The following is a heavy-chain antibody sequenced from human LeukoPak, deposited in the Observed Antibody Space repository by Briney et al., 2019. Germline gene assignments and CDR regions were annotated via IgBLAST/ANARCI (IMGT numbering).Heavy chain of an antibody. J-gene: IGHJ5*02. Sequence: GGSLRFSCAASGFTFSNAWMSWVRQAPGQGLEWVSRVRSETDGGTTDYAVPVQGRFPISRDDSKNTLYLQMNSLETADTAVYYCTTLSYAAAPTWGQGTLVTVSS. D-gene: IGHD2-2*01. CDR2: VRSETDGGTT. CDR1: GFTFSNAW. CDR3: TTLSYAAAPT. V-gene: IGHV3-15*01.